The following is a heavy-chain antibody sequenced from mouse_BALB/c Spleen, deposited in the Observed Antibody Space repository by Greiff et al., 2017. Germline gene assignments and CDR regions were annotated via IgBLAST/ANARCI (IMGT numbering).Heavy chain of an antibody. CDR3: ASPIYDGYPFAY. J-gene: IGHJ3*01. CDR2: ISYSGST. D-gene: IGHD2-3*01. V-gene: IGHV3-8*02. CDR1: GDSITSGY. Sequence: EVKLMESGPSLVKPSQTLSLTCSVTGDSITSGYWNWIRKFPGNKLEYMGYISYSGSTYYNPSLKSRISITRDTSKNQYYLQLNSVTTEDTATYYCASPIYDGYPFAYWGQGTLVTVSA.